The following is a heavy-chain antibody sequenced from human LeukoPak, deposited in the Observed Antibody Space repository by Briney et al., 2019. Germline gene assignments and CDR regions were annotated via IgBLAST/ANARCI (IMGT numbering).Heavy chain of an antibody. V-gene: IGHV4-59*01. J-gene: IGHJ4*02. Sequence: SETLSLTCTVSGGSISTYSWTWIRQSPGKGLEWIGYTQYRGYADYSPSLKSRVTISVDTSSNQCSLRLSSVTAADTAVYYCARVGSLTTFDWGQGTLVTVSS. CDR2: TQYRGYA. CDR1: GGSISTYS. CDR3: ARVGSLTTFD. D-gene: IGHD4-17*01.